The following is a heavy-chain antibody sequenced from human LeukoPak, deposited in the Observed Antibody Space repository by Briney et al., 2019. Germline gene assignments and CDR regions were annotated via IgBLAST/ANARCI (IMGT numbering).Heavy chain of an antibody. D-gene: IGHD2-2*01. CDR1: GGSISSGSYY. CDR2: FYTSGST. J-gene: IGHJ6*02. CDR3: ARAPAIVVVPAANYYYYGMDV. V-gene: IGHV4-61*02. Sequence: SQTLSLTCTVSGGSISSGSYYWRCLRQPAGEGLEWIERFYTSGSTNYNPTLKSRVTISVDTSKNQFSLKLSSVTAADTAVYYCARAPAIVVVPAANYYYYGMDVWGQGTTVTVSS.